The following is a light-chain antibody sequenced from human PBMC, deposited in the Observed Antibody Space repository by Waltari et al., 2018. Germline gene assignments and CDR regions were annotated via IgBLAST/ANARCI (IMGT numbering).Light chain of an antibody. CDR2: DVS. V-gene: IGLV2-23*02. Sequence: QSALTQPASVSGSPGQSITISCTGTSSDGGGYNYFSWYQQHPGKAPKLMIYDVSKRPSGVSNRFSGSKSGNTASLTISGLQAEDEADYYCCSYAGSSTFVFGGGTKLTVL. CDR1: SSDGGGYNY. CDR3: CSYAGSSTFV. J-gene: IGLJ2*01.